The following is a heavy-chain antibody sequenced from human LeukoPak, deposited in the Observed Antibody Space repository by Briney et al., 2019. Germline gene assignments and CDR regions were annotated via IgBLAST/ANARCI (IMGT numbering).Heavy chain of an antibody. CDR3: ARDLGETGNDAFDI. Sequence: PSETLSLTCTVSGGSISSYYWSWLRQPAGKGLEWLGRIYTSGSTNYNPSLKSRVTMSVDTSKNQFSLKLSSVTAADTAVYYCARDLGETGNDAFDIWGQGTMVTVSS. CDR2: IYTSGST. V-gene: IGHV4-4*07. J-gene: IGHJ3*02. D-gene: IGHD3-16*01. CDR1: GGSISSYY.